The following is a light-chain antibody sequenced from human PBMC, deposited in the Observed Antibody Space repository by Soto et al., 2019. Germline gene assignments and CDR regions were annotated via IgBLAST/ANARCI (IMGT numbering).Light chain of an antibody. J-gene: IGKJ1*01. CDR3: QQYNSYSGP. Sequence: DLQMTQSPSTLSASVGDRVTITCRASQSISSWLAWYQQKPGKAPKLLIYDASSLESGVPSRFSGSGSGTEFTLTISSLQPDDFATYYCQQYNSYSGPFGQGTKVEIK. CDR2: DAS. CDR1: QSISSW. V-gene: IGKV1-5*01.